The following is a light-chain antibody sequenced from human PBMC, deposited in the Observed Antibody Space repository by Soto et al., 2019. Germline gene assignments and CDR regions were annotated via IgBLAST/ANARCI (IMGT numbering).Light chain of an antibody. J-gene: IGLJ2*01. Sequence: QSVLTQRPSVSGAPGQRVTISCTGSSCNIGAGYDVHWYQQLPGTAPKLLISGNTNRPSGVPDRFSGSKSGTSASLAITGLQAEDEADYYCQSYDNTLGVVFGAGTKLTVL. CDR3: QSYDNTLGVV. CDR2: GNT. V-gene: IGLV1-40*01. CDR1: SCNIGAGYD.